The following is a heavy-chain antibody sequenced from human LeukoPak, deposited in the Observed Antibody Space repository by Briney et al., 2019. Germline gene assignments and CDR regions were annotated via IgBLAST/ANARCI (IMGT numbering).Heavy chain of an antibody. CDR3: ATVEQWFGFY. D-gene: IGHD3-10*01. Sequence: GGSLRLSCAASGFTFSSYAMSWVRQAPGKGLEWVSAISGSGGSTYYADSVKGRFTIPRANSTNTLYLQMNSPRAEDTAVYYCATVEQWFGFYWGQGTLVTVSS. CDR2: ISGSGGST. V-gene: IGHV3-23*01. J-gene: IGHJ4*02. CDR1: GFTFSSYA.